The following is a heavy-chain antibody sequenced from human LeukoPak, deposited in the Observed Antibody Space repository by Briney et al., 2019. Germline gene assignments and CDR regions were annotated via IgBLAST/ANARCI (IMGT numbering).Heavy chain of an antibody. CDR3: SAAVGTDFYDYGMDV. CDR1: GFTFSYAY. D-gene: IGHD6-13*01. Sequence: GGSLRLSCAASGFTFSYAYMSWVRQAPGKGLEWVGRIKSKTEGGKIDYTAPVKGRFTISRDDSKNTAYLQLNSLKAEDTAVYYCSAAVGTDFYDYGMDVWGQGTTVTVSS. J-gene: IGHJ6*02. CDR2: IKSKTEGGKI. V-gene: IGHV3-15*01.